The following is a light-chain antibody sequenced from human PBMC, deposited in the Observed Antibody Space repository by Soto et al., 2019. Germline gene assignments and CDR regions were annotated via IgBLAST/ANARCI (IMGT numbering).Light chain of an antibody. CDR1: SSDVGAYNF. Sequence: ALTQPASVSGSPGQSITTSCTGTSSDVGAYNFVSWYQQHPGKAPKLIFYEVSNRPPGLSDRFSGSKSGTTASLTISGLQAEDEADYFCSSYTTNKTLLFGGGTKVTVL. CDR2: EVS. J-gene: IGLJ2*01. V-gene: IGLV2-14*01. CDR3: SSYTTNKTLL.